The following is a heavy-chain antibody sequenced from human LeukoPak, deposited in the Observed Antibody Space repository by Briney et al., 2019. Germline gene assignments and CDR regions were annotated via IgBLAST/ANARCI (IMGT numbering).Heavy chain of an antibody. D-gene: IGHD5-24*01. Sequence: ASVKVSCKASGYTFTSYGISWVRQAPGQGLEWMGWISAYNGNTNYAQKLQGRVTMTTDTSTSTAYMELRSLRSEDTAVYYCAAPEMATINGDYWGQGTLVTVSS. CDR2: ISAYNGNT. CDR3: AAPEMATINGDY. CDR1: GYTFTSYG. V-gene: IGHV1-18*01. J-gene: IGHJ4*02.